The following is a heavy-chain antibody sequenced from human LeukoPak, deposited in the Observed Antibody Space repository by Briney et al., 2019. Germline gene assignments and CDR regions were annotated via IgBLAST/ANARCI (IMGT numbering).Heavy chain of an antibody. D-gene: IGHD3-10*01. CDR3: ARFGITVVRGGKYYFDY. J-gene: IGHJ4*02. V-gene: IGHV4-59*08. CDR1: GGSISNYY. Sequence: SETLSLTCTVSGGSISNYYWSRIRQPPGKGLEWIGHIYYSGATKYNPSLKSRITISVDTSKNQFSLMLSSVTAADTAVYYCARFGITVVRGGKYYFDYWGQGTLVTVSS. CDR2: IYYSGAT.